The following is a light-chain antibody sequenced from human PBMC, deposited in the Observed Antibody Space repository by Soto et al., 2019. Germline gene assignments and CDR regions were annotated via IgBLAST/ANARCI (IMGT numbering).Light chain of an antibody. Sequence: EIVLTQSPGTLSLSPGERATLSSRASQSVSSSYLAWYQQKPGQAPRLLIYGASSRATGIPDRFSGSGSGTDFTLTISRLEPEDFAVYYCQQCGSSPLYTFGQGTKLEIK. CDR2: GAS. V-gene: IGKV3-20*01. CDR1: QSVSSSY. J-gene: IGKJ2*01. CDR3: QQCGSSPLYT.